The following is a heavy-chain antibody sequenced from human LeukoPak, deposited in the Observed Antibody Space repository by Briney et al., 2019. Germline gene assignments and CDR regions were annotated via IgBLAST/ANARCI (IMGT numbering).Heavy chain of an antibody. CDR3: AELGITMIGGV. J-gene: IGHJ6*04. Sequence: GGSLRLSCAASGFTFSSYSMNWVRQAPGKGLEWVSSISSSSSYYIYYADSLKGRFTISRDNAKNSLYLQMNSLRAEDTAVYYCAELGITMIGGVWGKGTTVTISS. CDR1: GFTFSSYS. V-gene: IGHV3-21*01. CDR2: ISSSSSYYI. D-gene: IGHD3-10*02.